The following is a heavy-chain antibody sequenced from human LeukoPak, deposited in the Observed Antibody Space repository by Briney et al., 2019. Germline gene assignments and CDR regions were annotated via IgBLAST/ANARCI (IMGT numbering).Heavy chain of an antibody. Sequence: GGSLRLSCAASGFTVSSNYMSWVRQAPGKGLEWVSVIYSGGSTYYADSVKGRFTISRDNSKNTLYLQMNSLRTEDTALYYCARDPKRGFSYGWGAFDIWGQGTMVTVSS. CDR3: ARDPKRGFSYGWGAFDI. V-gene: IGHV3-53*05. J-gene: IGHJ3*02. CDR1: GFTVSSNY. CDR2: IYSGGST. D-gene: IGHD5-18*01.